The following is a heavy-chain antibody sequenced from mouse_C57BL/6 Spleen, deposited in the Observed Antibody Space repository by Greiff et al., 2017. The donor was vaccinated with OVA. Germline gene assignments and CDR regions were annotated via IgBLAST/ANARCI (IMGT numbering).Heavy chain of an antibody. CDR1: GYAFTNYL. J-gene: IGHJ3*01. V-gene: IGHV1-54*01. CDR3: ARGGFPWFAY. Sequence: LVESGAELVRPGTSVKVSCKASGYAFTNYLIEWVKQRPGQGLEWIGVINPGRGGTNYNEKFKGKATLTADKSSSTAYMQLSSLTSEDSAVYFCARGGFPWFAYWGQGTLVTVSA. CDR2: INPGRGGT.